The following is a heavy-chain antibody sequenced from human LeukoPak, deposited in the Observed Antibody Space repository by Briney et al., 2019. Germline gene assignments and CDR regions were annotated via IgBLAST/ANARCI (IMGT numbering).Heavy chain of an antibody. CDR2: ISWNSGSI. J-gene: IGHJ4*02. Sequence: GRSLRLSCAASGFTFDDYAMHWVRQGPGKGLEWVSGISWNSGSIGYADSVKGRFTISGDNAKNSLYLQMNSLRAEDTALYYCAKDTSRYSSGWLPFDYWGQGTLVTVSS. CDR1: GFTFDDYA. D-gene: IGHD6-19*01. V-gene: IGHV3-9*01. CDR3: AKDTSRYSSGWLPFDY.